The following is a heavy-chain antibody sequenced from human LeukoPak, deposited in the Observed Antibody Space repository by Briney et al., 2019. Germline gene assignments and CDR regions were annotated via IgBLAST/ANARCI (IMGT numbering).Heavy chain of an antibody. D-gene: IGHD3-16*02. CDR3: AKVVREYYDYVWGSYRYIHPDH. Sequence: GRSLRLSCAASGFTFSSYGMHWVRQAPGKGLEWVAVISYDGSNKYYGDSVKGRFTISRDNSKNTLYLQMNSLRAEDTAVYYCAKVVREYYDYVWGSYRYIHPDHWGQGTLVTVSS. CDR1: GFTFSSYG. J-gene: IGHJ4*02. V-gene: IGHV3-30*18. CDR2: ISYDGSNK.